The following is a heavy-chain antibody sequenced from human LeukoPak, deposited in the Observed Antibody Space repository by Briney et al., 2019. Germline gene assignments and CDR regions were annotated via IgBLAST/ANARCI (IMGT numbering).Heavy chain of an antibody. V-gene: IGHV1-46*01. D-gene: IGHD5-24*01. CDR2: INFSGGTT. Sequence: ASVKVSCKASGYTFTSYYMHWVRQAPGQGLEWMRIINFSGGTTSYPQKFQGRVTMTRDTSTSTVYMELSSLRSEDTAVYYCASRRDGSNYAAFDIWGQGTMVTVSS. CDR1: GYTFTSYY. J-gene: IGHJ3*02. CDR3: ASRRDGSNYAAFDI.